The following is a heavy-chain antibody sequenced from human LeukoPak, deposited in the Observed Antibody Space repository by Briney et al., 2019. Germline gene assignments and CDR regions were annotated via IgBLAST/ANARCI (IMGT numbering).Heavy chain of an antibody. V-gene: IGHV3-23*01. D-gene: IGHD3-10*01. CDR1: GFTFSTYA. J-gene: IGHJ4*02. CDR2: ISGSGGSA. CDR3: AKYDYHGSGSPLGAYFDY. Sequence: PGGSLRLSCAASGFTFSTYAMSWVRQTPGKGLEWVSAISGSGGSAYYADSVKGRFTISRDNSKNTLFLQVNTLRAEDTAVYFCAKYDYHGSGSPLGAYFDYWGQGTLVTVSS.